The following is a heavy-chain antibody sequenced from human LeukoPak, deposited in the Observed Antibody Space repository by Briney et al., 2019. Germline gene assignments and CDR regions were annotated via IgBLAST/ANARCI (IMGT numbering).Heavy chain of an antibody. J-gene: IGHJ3*02. V-gene: IGHV3-30-3*01. CDR3: ARDQGAFDI. CDR2: TSYDGSTK. Sequence: GGSLRLSCAASRFTFSRNAMHWVRQAPGKGLEWVAVTSYDGSTKYYADSVKGRFTISGDNSENTLYLQMNSLRAEDTAVYYCARDQGAFDIWGQGTMVTVSS. CDR1: RFTFSRNA.